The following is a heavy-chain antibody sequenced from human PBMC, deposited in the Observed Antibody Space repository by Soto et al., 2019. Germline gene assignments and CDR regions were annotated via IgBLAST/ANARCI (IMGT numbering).Heavy chain of an antibody. Sequence: QVQLVESGGGVDQPGRSLRLSCAASGFTFSSYAMHWVRQAPGKGLEWVAAISYDGSNKYYADSVKGRFTISRDNSKNTLYLQMNSLRAEDTAVYYCARGNYDSSGYYFDYWGQGTLVTVSS. D-gene: IGHD3-22*01. J-gene: IGHJ4*02. CDR2: ISYDGSNK. CDR3: ARGNYDSSGYYFDY. V-gene: IGHV3-30-3*01. CDR1: GFTFSSYA.